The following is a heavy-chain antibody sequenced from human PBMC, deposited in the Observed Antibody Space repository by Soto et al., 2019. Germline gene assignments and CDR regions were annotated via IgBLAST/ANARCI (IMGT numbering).Heavy chain of an antibody. CDR2: TSYRSKWYN. J-gene: IGHJ4*02. CDR1: GDSVSSNSAA. CDR3: ASSDRSGLGFDY. V-gene: IGHV6-1*01. D-gene: IGHD3-22*01. Sequence: SQTLSLTCDISGDSVSSNSAAWNWIRQSPSRGLEWLGRTSYRSKWYNDYAVSVKSRITINPDTSKNQFSLQPNSVLPEDTFFFYCASSDRSGLGFDYWGEGPLVTVPP.